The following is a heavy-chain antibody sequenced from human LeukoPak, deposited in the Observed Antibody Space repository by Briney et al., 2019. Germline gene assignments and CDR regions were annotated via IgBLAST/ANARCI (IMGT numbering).Heavy chain of an antibody. V-gene: IGHV4-59*01. Sequence: SETLSLTCTVSGGSISSYYWSWIRQPPGKGLEWIGYIYYSGSTNYNPSLESRVTISVDTSKNQFSLKLSSVTAADTAVYYCARDKGIVATKRYYYYGMDVWGQGTTVTVSS. CDR2: IYYSGST. CDR1: GGSISSYY. D-gene: IGHD5-12*01. CDR3: ARDKGIVATKRYYYYGMDV. J-gene: IGHJ6*02.